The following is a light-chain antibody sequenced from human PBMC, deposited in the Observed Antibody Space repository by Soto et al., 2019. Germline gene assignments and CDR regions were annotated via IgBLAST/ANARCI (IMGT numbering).Light chain of an antibody. CDR3: SSYTSSNNYV. CDR2: EVS. Sequence: QSALTQPPSVSGSPGQPVTISCTGTSSDVGSYNRVSWYQQPLGTAPKLMIYEVSNRPSGVPDRFSGSKSGNTASLTISGLQAEDEADYYCSSYTSSNNYVFGTGTKVTVL. CDR1: SSDVGSYNR. V-gene: IGLV2-18*02. J-gene: IGLJ1*01.